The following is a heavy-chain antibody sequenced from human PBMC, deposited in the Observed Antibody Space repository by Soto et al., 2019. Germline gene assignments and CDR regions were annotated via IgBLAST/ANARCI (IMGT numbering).Heavy chain of an antibody. J-gene: IGHJ6*02. CDR2: IIPIFGTA. CDR3: AIFLEWLPYYYYYGTDV. CDR1: GGTFSSYA. D-gene: IGHD3-3*01. V-gene: IGHV1-69*01. Sequence: QVQLVQSGAEVKKPGSSVKVSCKASGGTFSSYAISWVRQAPGQGLEWMGGIIPIFGTANYAQKFQGRVTSTADESTSTADMELSSLRSEDTAVYYCAIFLEWLPYYYYYGTDVWVQGTTVTVSS.